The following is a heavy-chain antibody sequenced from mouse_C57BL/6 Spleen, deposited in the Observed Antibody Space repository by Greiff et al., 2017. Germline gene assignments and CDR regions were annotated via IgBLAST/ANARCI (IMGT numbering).Heavy chain of an antibody. CDR3: AILYDYDWYFDV. V-gene: IGHV1-39*01. CDR2: INPNSGTT. J-gene: IGHJ1*03. CDR1: GYSFTDYN. Sequence: VQLQQSGPELVKPGASVKISCKASGYSFTDYNMNWVKQSNGQSLEWIGVINPNSGTTSSNQKFKGKATLTVDQSSSTAYMQLNSLTSEDSAVYYCAILYDYDWYFDVWGTGTTVTVSS. D-gene: IGHD2-4*01.